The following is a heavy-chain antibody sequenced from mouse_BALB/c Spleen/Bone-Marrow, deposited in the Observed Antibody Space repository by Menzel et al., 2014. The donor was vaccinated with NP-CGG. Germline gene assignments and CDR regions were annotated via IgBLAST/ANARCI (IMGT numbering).Heavy chain of an antibody. V-gene: IGHV1S81*02. J-gene: IGHJ1*01. CDR2: INPSNGGT. CDR3: TRSGTSWLRRSWYFDV. CDR1: GYTFTSYS. Sequence: QVQLKESGAELVKPGASVKLSCKASGYTFTSYSMYWVKQRPGQGLEWIGEINPSNGGTNFNEKFKSKATLTVDKSSSTAYMQLSGLTSEDSAVYYCTRSGTSWLRRSWYFDVWGAGTKVTVSS. D-gene: IGHD2-2*01.